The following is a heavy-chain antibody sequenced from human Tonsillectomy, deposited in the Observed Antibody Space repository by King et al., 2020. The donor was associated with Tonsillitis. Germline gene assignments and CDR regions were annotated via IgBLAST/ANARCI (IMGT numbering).Heavy chain of an antibody. CDR1: GFAFSSYG. D-gene: IGHD3-10*01. CDR3: ARDRGAGMGY. CDR2: VWYDGTNK. J-gene: IGHJ4*02. V-gene: IGHV3-33*01. Sequence: VQLVESGGGVVQPGRSLRLSCAASGFAFSSYGIHWVRQAPGKGLEWVAVVWYDGTNKYYADSVKGRFTISRDNSNNTVYLQMNSLRAEDTAVYYCARDRGAGMGYWGQGTLVTVSS.